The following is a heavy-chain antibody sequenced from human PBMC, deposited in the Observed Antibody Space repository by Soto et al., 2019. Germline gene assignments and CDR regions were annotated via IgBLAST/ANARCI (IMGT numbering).Heavy chain of an antibody. D-gene: IGHD2-8*01. V-gene: IGHV3-30-3*01. CDR1: GFTFSSYA. CDR3: ARVEGCTNGVCYPDWYFDL. Sequence: QVQLVESGGGVVQPGRSLRLSCAASGFTFSSYAMHWVRQAPGKGLEWVAVISYDGSNKYYADSVKGRFTISRDNSKNTLYLQMNSLRAEDTAVYYCARVEGCTNGVCYPDWYFDLWGRGTLVTVS. J-gene: IGHJ2*01. CDR2: ISYDGSNK.